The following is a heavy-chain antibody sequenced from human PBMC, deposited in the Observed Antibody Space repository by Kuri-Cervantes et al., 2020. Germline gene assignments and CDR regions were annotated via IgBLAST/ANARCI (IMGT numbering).Heavy chain of an antibody. J-gene: IGHJ1*01. CDR2: ISYDGNIK. CDR1: GFRFSSYA. CDR3: ASELRVGATGHEHFQH. D-gene: IGHD1-26*01. V-gene: IGHV3-30-3*01. Sequence: GESLKISCAASGFRFSSYAMYRVRQAPGKGLEWVAVISYDGNIKNCADSVKARFTISRDNSKNTLYLQMDSLRDGDTAVYYCASELRVGATGHEHFQHWGQGTLVTVSS.